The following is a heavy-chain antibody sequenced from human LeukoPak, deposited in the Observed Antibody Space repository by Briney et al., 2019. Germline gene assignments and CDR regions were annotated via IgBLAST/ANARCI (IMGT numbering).Heavy chain of an antibody. CDR3: ARGHFLYSSGWYGDYYYYYMDV. CDR1: GYTFTSYG. V-gene: IGHV1-18*01. Sequence: GASVKVSCKASGYTFTSYGISWVRQAPGQGLEWMGWISAYNGNTNYAQKLQGRVTMTTDTSTSTAYMELRSLRSDDTAVYYCARGHFLYSSGWYGDYYYYYMDVWGKGTTVTISS. D-gene: IGHD6-19*01. CDR2: ISAYNGNT. J-gene: IGHJ6*03.